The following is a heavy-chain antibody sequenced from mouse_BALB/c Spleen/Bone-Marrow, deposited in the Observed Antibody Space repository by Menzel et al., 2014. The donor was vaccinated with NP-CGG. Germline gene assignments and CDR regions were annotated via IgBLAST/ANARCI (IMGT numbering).Heavy chain of an antibody. CDR3: ARRRIYYGNYDYAMDY. CDR1: GYTFTSYD. J-gene: IGHJ4*01. D-gene: IGHD2-1*01. V-gene: IGHV1S33*01. Sequence: SGPELVKPGALVKISCKASGYTFTSYDINWVKQRPGQGLEWIGWIYPGDGSTKYNEKFKGEATLTADKSSSTAYMQLSSLTSENSAVYFCARRRIYYGNYDYAMDYWGQGTPVTVSS. CDR2: IYPGDGST.